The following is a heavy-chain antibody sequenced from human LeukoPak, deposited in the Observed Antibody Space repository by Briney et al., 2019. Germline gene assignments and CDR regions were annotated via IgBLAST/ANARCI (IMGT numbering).Heavy chain of an antibody. D-gene: IGHD6-19*01. CDR1: GFTFSSYA. J-gene: IGHJ6*02. CDR2: ISYDGSNK. Sequence: PGRSLRLSCAASGFTFSSYAMHWVRQAPGKGLEWVAVISYDGSNKYYADSVKGRFTISRDNSKNTLYLQMNSLRAEDTAVYYCAKDLRSGPSYYYYGMDVWGQGTTVTVSS. CDR3: AKDLRSGPSYYYYGMDV. V-gene: IGHV3-30*04.